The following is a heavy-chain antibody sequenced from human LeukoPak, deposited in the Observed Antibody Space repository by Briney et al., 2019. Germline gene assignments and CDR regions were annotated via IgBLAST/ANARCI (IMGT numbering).Heavy chain of an antibody. Sequence: GASVKVSCKVSGYTLTELSMHWVRQAPGKGLEWVGGFDPEDGETIYAQKFQGRVTMTEDTSTDTAYMELSSLRSEDTAVYYCATIVVVPAAGSSYYFDYWGQGTLVTVSS. D-gene: IGHD2-2*01. CDR2: FDPEDGET. CDR3: ATIVVVPAAGSSYYFDY. V-gene: IGHV1-24*01. J-gene: IGHJ4*02. CDR1: GYTLTELS.